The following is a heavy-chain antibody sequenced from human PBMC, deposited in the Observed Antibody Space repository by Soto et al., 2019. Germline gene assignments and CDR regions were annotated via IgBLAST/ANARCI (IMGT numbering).Heavy chain of an antibody. CDR2: ISINSNHK. D-gene: IGHD2-21*01. V-gene: IGHV3-11*06. J-gene: IGHJ4*02. CDR1: GFTFSDFY. CDR3: VRGGGGGQFDY. Sequence: QIKLVESGGGLVKPGGSLRLSCAASGFTFSDFYMTWVRQAPGKGLEWLSYISINSNHKEYGDPVKGRHTISRDNAKNSLYLQMNSLRADDTAVYYCVRGGGGGQFDYWGQGTLVTVSS.